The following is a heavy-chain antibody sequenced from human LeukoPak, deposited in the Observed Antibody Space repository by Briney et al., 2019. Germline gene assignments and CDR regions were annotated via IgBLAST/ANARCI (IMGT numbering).Heavy chain of an antibody. D-gene: IGHD2-2*01. V-gene: IGHV4-39*01. Sequence: PSETLSLTCTVSGGSISSSSYYWGRIRQPPGQGLEWIGSIYYSGSTYYNPSLKSRVTISVDTSKNQFSLKLSSVTAADTAVYYCASHASRTVVVPAAWFDPWGQGTLVTVSS. J-gene: IGHJ5*02. CDR2: IYYSGST. CDR1: GGSISSSSYY. CDR3: ASHASRTVVVPAAWFDP.